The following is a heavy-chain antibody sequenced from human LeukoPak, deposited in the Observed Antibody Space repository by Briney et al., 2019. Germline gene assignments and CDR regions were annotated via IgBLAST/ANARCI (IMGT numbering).Heavy chain of an antibody. CDR2: ISAYNANT. D-gene: IGHD6-19*01. CDR1: GYTFTSYA. V-gene: IGHV1-18*01. J-gene: IGHJ4*02. Sequence: ASVKVSCKASGYTFTSYAMNWVRQAPGQGLEWMGWISAYNANTNYAQKLQGRVTMTTDTSASTAYMELRSLKSDDTAVYYCARREQWLVGDDYWGQGTLVTVSS. CDR3: ARREQWLVGDDY.